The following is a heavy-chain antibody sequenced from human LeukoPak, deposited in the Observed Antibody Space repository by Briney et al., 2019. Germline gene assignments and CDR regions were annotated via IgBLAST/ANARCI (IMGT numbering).Heavy chain of an antibody. J-gene: IGHJ4*02. CDR2: VRTKTNNYAT. CDR1: GFTFSASG. D-gene: IGHD3-10*01. CDR3: TSKDWDDHSSHYYSDF. V-gene: IGHV3-73*01. Sequence: GGSLKLSCAASGFTFSASGLHWVRQASGKGLEWVGRVRTKTNNYATAYAASVKGRFTISRDDSKNTAYLQMSSLKAEDTAVYYCTSKDWDDHSSHYYSDFWGQGTLVTVSS.